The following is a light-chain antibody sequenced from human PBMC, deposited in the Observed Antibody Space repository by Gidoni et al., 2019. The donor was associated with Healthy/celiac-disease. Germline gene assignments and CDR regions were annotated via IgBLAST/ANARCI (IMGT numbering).Light chain of an antibody. V-gene: IGLV1-44*01. CDR1: SSNSGSNT. Sequence: QSVLTQPPSASATPGQGVTISCSGRSSNSGSNTVTWYQQLPGTAPKLLIYSNNQRPSGVPDRFSGSKSGTSASLAISGLQSEDEADYYCAAWDDSLNGPLFGGGTKLTVL. CDR3: AAWDDSLNGPL. J-gene: IGLJ2*01. CDR2: SNN.